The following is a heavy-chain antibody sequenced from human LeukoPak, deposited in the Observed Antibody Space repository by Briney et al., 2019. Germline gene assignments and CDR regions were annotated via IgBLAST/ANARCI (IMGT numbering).Heavy chain of an antibody. D-gene: IGHD2-2*01. CDR1: GYTFTSYG. J-gene: IGHJ3*02. Sequence: ASVKVSCKASGYTFTSYGISWVRQAPGQGLEWMGWISAYNGNTNYAQKFQGRVTMTRDTSISTAYMELSRLRSDDTAVYYCARVVPAAKDAFDIWGQGTMVTVSS. V-gene: IGHV1-18*01. CDR2: ISAYNGNT. CDR3: ARVVPAAKDAFDI.